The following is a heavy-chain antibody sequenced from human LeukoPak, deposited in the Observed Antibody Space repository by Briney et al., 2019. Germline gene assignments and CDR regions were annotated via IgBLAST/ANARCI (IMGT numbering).Heavy chain of an antibody. CDR1: GFSFGSYA. Sequence: GGSLRLSCAASGFSFGSYAMSWVRQAPGKGLEWVSTISGSGASTYYADSVKGRFTISRDSSKNTLYLQMNSLRAEDTALNYCAKGYRSGGGGYFDYWGQGTLVTVSS. CDR3: AKGYRSGGGGYFDY. D-gene: IGHD2-15*01. V-gene: IGHV3-23*01. J-gene: IGHJ4*02. CDR2: ISGSGAST.